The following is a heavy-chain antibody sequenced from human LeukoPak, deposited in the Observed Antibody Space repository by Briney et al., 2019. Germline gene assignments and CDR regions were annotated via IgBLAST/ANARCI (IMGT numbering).Heavy chain of an antibody. V-gene: IGHV4-34*01. Sequence: SETLSLTCAVYGGSFSGYYWSWIRQPPGKGLEWIGEINHSGSTNYNPSLKSRVTISVDTSKNQFSLKLSSVTAADTAVYYCARSPVYSSSWYFYYWGQGTLVTVSS. J-gene: IGHJ4*02. D-gene: IGHD6-13*01. CDR3: ARSPVYSSSWYFYY. CDR1: GGSFSGYY. CDR2: INHSGST.